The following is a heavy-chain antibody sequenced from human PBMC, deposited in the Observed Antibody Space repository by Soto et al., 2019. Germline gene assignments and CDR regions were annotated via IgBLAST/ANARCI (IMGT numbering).Heavy chain of an antibody. D-gene: IGHD2-21*02. Sequence: PSETLSLTCAVYGGSFSGYYWSWIRQPPGKGLEWIGEINHSGSTNYNPSLKSRVTISVDTSKNQFSLKLSSVTAADTAVYYCARAAYCGGDCYQDAFDIWGQGTMVTV. CDR2: INHSGST. J-gene: IGHJ3*02. CDR1: GGSFSGYY. CDR3: ARAAYCGGDCYQDAFDI. V-gene: IGHV4-34*01.